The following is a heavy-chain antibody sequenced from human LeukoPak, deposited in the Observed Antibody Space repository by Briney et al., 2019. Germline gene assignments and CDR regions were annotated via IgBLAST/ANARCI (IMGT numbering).Heavy chain of an antibody. Sequence: SETLSLTCTVSGYSISSGYYWGWIRQPPGRGLEWIGSIYHSGSTYYNPSLKSRVTISVDTSKNQFSLKLSSVTAADTAVYYCASPFPYSSGRFFAYWGQGTLVTVSS. V-gene: IGHV4-38-2*02. D-gene: IGHD6-19*01. CDR1: GYSISSGYY. CDR3: ASPFPYSSGRFFAY. CDR2: IYHSGST. J-gene: IGHJ4*02.